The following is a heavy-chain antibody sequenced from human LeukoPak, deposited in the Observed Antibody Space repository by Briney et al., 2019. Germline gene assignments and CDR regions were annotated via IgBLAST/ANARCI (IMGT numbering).Heavy chain of an antibody. Sequence: PSETLSLTCTVSGVSISNTGYYWGWVRQPPGKGLEWIGTIFYSGSAYYTPSLRSRVSMSLYTSKNQFSLNLNSLTAADTALYFCAGFYGSVTYTYFDSWGQGTLVTVSS. CDR2: IFYSGSA. D-gene: IGHD3-10*01. CDR3: AGFYGSVTYTYFDS. J-gene: IGHJ4*02. CDR1: GVSISNTGYY. V-gene: IGHV4-39*01.